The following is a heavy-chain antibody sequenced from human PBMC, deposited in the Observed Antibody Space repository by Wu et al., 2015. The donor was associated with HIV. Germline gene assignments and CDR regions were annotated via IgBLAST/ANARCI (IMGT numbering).Heavy chain of an antibody. CDR1: GYNFINHG. CDR2: FDPEDGET. D-gene: IGHD3-9*01. V-gene: IGHV1-24*01. CDR3: ATGELGVLRYFDWSR. Sequence: QFQLVQSGGEVKKPGASVKVSCKASGYNFINHGISWVRQAPGQGLEWMGGFDPEDGETIYAQKFQGRVTMTEDTSTDTAYMELSSLRSEDTAVYYCATGELGVLRYFDWSRWGQGTLVTVSS. J-gene: IGHJ4*02.